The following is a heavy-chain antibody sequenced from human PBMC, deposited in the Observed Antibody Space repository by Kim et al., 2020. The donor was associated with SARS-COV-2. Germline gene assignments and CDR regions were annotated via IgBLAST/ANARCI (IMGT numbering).Heavy chain of an antibody. CDR1: GFTFSSYA. V-gene: IGHV3-23*01. Sequence: GGYLSLGCAASGFTFSSYAMSWVRQAPGKGLEWVSAISGSGGSTYYADSVKGRFTISRDNSKNTLYLQMNSLRAEDTAVYYCAKEFSSSWYWDAFDIWGQGTMVTVSS. CDR2: ISGSGGST. D-gene: IGHD6-13*01. CDR3: AKEFSSSWYWDAFDI. J-gene: IGHJ3*02.